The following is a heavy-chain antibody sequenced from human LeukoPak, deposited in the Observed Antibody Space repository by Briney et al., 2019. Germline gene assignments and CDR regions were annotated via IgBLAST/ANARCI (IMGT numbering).Heavy chain of an antibody. V-gene: IGHV4-31*03. CDR3: ARHCSSTSCYTGGSAPFDY. Sequence: PSETLSLTCTVSGGSISSGGYYWSWIRQHPGKGLEWIGYIYYSGSTYYNPSLKSRVTISVDTSKNQFSLKLSSVTAADTAVYYCARHCSSTSCYTGGSAPFDYWGQGTLVTVSS. J-gene: IGHJ4*02. CDR1: GGSISSGGYY. CDR2: IYYSGST. D-gene: IGHD2-2*02.